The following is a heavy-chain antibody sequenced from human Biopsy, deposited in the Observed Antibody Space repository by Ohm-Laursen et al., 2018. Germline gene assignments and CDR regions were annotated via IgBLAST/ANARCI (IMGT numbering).Heavy chain of an antibody. V-gene: IGHV4-59*08. CDR3: ARQDGYLGYEY. Sequence: SETLSLTCAVSGGSFTGHYWTWIRQPPGKGLEWIGHISHTGYTSYKSSLKSRVTISLDTSRKHFSLRLSSVTAADTAVYYCARQDGYLGYEYWGQGALVTVSS. CDR2: ISHTGYT. J-gene: IGHJ4*02. D-gene: IGHD5-24*01. CDR1: GGSFTGHY.